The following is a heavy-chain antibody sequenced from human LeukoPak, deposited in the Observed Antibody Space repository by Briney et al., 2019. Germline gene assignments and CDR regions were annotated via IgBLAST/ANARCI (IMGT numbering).Heavy chain of an antibody. J-gene: IGHJ4*02. Sequence: ASVKVSCKATGYTFTNYAVHWVRQAPGQGLEWMGWISAYNGNTNYAQKLQGRVTMTTDTSTSTAYMELRSLRSDDTAVYYCASGEWELMPLFDYWGQGTLVTVSS. CDR2: ISAYNGNT. CDR3: ASGEWELMPLFDY. V-gene: IGHV1-18*01. D-gene: IGHD1-26*01. CDR1: GYTFTNYA.